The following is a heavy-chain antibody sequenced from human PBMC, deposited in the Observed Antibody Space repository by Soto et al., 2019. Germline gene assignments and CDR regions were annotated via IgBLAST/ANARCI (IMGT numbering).Heavy chain of an antibody. CDR3: ARTALYCSSTSCYHYYYYGMDV. CDR2: IDHSGST. Sequence: LSLTCAVHGGSFSGYYWSWIRQPPGKGLEWIGEIDHSGSTNYNPSLKSRVTISVDTSKNQFSLKLSSVTAADTAVYYCARTALYCSSTSCYHYYYYGMDVWGHGTTVTVSS. V-gene: IGHV4-34*01. J-gene: IGHJ6*02. D-gene: IGHD2-2*01. CDR1: GGSFSGYY.